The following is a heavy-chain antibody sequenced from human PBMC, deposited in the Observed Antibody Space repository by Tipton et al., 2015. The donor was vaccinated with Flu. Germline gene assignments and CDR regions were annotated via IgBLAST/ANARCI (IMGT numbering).Heavy chain of an antibody. J-gene: IGHJ6*02. Sequence: TLSLTCTVSGGSISSYYWSWIRQPPGKGLEWIGYIYYSGSTNYNPSLKSRVTISVDTSKNQFSLKLSSVTAADTAVYYCARDREYYDSSGTYYYYGMDAWGQGTTVTVSS. CDR3: ARDREYYDSSGTYYYYGMDA. D-gene: IGHD3-22*01. CDR1: GGSISSYY. CDR2: IYYSGST. V-gene: IGHV4-59*01.